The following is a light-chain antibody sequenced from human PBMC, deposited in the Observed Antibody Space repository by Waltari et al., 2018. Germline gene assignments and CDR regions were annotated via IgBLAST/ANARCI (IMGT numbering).Light chain of an antibody. J-gene: IGLJ2*01. Sequence: SYVVTQSPSVSVAPGETARITRGGDNIGSKSVHWYQQRPGQAPVLVISYGSDRPSGIPERFSGSNAGNTATLTISWVEADDEADYDCLVWHSTTDHHGVFGGGTKLTVL. CDR2: YGS. CDR3: LVWHSTTDHHGV. CDR1: NIGSKS. V-gene: IGLV3-21*04.